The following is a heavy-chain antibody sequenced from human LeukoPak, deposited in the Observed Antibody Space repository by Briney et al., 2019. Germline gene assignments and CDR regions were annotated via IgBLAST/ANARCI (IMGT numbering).Heavy chain of an antibody. Sequence: GWSLRLSCAASGFTFSSYAMSWVRQSPGKGLEWVSAISGSGGSTYYADSVKGRFTISRDNSKNTLYLQMNNLRAEDTAVYYCAKDRGGHFDYWGQGTLVTVSS. CDR1: GFTFSSYA. D-gene: IGHD3-10*01. J-gene: IGHJ4*02. CDR2: ISGSGGST. V-gene: IGHV3-23*01. CDR3: AKDRGGHFDY.